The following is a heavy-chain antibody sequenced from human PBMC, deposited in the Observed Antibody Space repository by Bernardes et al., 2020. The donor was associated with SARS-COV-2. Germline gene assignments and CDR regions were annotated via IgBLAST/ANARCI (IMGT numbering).Heavy chain of an antibody. J-gene: IGHJ4*02. CDR1: GFTFSIYG. Sequence: GGSLRLSCAASGFTFSIYGIHWVRQAPGKGLEWVAVISYDGNYKYYGDSVKGRFTMSRDNSKNTLYLQMNSLRAEDTAVYYCAKDRDTAMVGVFDYWGQGTLVTVSS. D-gene: IGHD5-18*01. CDR3: AKDRDTAMVGVFDY. CDR2: ISYDGNYK. V-gene: IGHV3-30*18.